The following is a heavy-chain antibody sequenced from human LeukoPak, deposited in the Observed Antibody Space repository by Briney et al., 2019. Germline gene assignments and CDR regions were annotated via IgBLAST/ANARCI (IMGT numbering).Heavy chain of an antibody. CDR3: ARWVISTMVRGLTLGGWFDP. CDR2: ISSSGSTI. V-gene: IGHV3-48*04. CDR1: GFTFSSYS. D-gene: IGHD3-10*01. Sequence: PGGSLRLSCAASGFTFSSYSMNWVRQAPGKGLEWVSYISSSGSTIYYADSVKGRFTISRDNAKNSLYLQMNSLRAEDTAVYYCARWVISTMVRGLTLGGWFDPWGQGTLVTVSS. J-gene: IGHJ5*02.